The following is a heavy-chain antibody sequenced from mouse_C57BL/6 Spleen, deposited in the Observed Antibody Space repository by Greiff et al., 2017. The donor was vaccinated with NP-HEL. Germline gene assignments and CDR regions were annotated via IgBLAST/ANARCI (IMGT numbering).Heavy chain of an antibody. CDR3: ARHYYYGSKGFAY. V-gene: IGHV5-4*03. J-gene: IGHJ3*01. Sequence: EVKVVESGGGLVKPGGSLKLSCAASGFTFSSYAMSWVRQTPEKRLEWVATISDGGSYTYYPDNVKGRFTISRDNAKNNLYLQMSHLKSEDTAMYYCARHYYYGSKGFAYWGQGTLVTVSA. CDR1: GFTFSSYA. D-gene: IGHD1-1*01. CDR2: ISDGGSYT.